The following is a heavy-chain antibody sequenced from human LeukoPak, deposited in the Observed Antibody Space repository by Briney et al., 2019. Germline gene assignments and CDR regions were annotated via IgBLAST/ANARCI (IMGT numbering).Heavy chain of an antibody. V-gene: IGHV3-43D*03. CDR1: GFTFDDYA. CDR3: AKDFGYCSGGSCDYYGMDV. CDR2: ISWDCGST. D-gene: IGHD2-15*01. Sequence: GGSLRLSCAASGFTFDDYAMHWVRQAPGKGLEWVSLISWDCGSTYYADSVKGRFTISRDNSKNSLYLQMNSLRAEDTALYYCAKDFGYCSGGSCDYYGMDVWGQGTTVTVSS. J-gene: IGHJ6*02.